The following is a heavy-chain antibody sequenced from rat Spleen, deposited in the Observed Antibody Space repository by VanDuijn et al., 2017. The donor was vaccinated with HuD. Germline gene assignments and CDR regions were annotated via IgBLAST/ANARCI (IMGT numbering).Heavy chain of an antibody. D-gene: IGHD1-12*02. Sequence: EVRLQESGPGLVKPSQSLSLTCSVTGFSITSNYWGWIRKFPGNEMEWIGHINYSGSTTYNPSLKSRISITRDTSKNQFFLQLNSVTTEDTATYYCARSDGTHYYLPFADWGQGILVTVSS. CDR2: INYSGST. V-gene: IGHV3-1*01. J-gene: IGHJ3*01. CDR1: GFSITSNY. CDR3: ARSDGTHYYLPFAD.